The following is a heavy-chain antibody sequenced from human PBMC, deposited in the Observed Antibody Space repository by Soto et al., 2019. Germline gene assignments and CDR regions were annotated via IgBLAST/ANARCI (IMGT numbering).Heavy chain of an antibody. CDR1: GSSLSSYA. CDR3: ARGTPNWNYPP. CDR2: VSRDGGNK. D-gene: IGHD1-7*01. J-gene: IGHJ5*02. Sequence: GGSLRLSCAASGSSLSSYAMHWVRQAPGKGLEWVAVVSRDGGNKYYADSVKGRFAISRDNSQNTVSLQMNSLGTEDTAVYYCARGTPNWNYPPWGQGTLVTVSS. V-gene: IGHV3-30*09.